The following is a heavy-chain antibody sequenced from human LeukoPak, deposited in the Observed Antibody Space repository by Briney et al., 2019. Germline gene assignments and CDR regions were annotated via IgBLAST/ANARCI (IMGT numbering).Heavy chain of an antibody. V-gene: IGHV1-69*05. D-gene: IGHD2-2*01. Sequence: SVKVSCKASGGTFSSYAISWVRQAPGQGLEWMGRIIPIFGTANYAQKFQGRVTITTDESTSTAYMELSSLRSEDTAVYYCARDKVWFGSVVPAVQGWFDPWGQGTLVTVSS. CDR3: ARDKVWFGSVVPAVQGWFDP. CDR1: GGTFSSYA. J-gene: IGHJ5*02. CDR2: IIPIFGTA.